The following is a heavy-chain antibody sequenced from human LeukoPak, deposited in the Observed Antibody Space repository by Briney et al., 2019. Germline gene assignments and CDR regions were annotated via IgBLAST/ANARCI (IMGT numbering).Heavy chain of an antibody. Sequence: SETLSLTCTVSGGSISSYYGSWIRQPPGKGLEWIGYIYYSGSTNYNPSLKSRVTISVDTSKNQFSLKLSSVTAADTAVYYCARSKWLQSYDAFDICGQGAMVTVSS. V-gene: IGHV4-59*08. CDR3: ARSKWLQSYDAFDI. CDR1: GGSISSYY. CDR2: IYYSGST. J-gene: IGHJ3*02. D-gene: IGHD5-12*01.